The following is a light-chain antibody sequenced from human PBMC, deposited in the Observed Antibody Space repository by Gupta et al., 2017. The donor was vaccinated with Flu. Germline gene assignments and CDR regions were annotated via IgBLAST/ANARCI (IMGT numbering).Light chain of an antibody. J-gene: IGLJ1*01. V-gene: IGLV2-14*01. CDR1: SSDVGGYNY. CDR2: EVS. Sequence: GTSSDVGGYNYVSWYQQHPGKAPKLMIYEVSNRPSGVSNRFSGSKSGNTASLTISGLQAEDEADYYCSSYTSSSTLFYVFGTGTKVTVL. CDR3: SSYTSSSTLFYV.